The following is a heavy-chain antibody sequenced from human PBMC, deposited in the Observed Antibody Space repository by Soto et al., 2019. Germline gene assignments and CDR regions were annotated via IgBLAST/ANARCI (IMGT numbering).Heavy chain of an antibody. CDR2: ISYDGSNK. D-gene: IGHD5-18*01. J-gene: IGHJ6*02. CDR1: GFTFSSYA. V-gene: IGHV3-30-3*01. Sequence: GGSLRLSCAASGFTFSSYAMHWVRQAPGKGLEWVAVISYDGSNKYYADSVKGRFTISRDNSKNTLYLQMNSLRAEDTAVYYCARDRGLGTAMVPYYYYYGMDGWGQGTTVTVSS. CDR3: ARDRGLGTAMVPYYYYYGMDG.